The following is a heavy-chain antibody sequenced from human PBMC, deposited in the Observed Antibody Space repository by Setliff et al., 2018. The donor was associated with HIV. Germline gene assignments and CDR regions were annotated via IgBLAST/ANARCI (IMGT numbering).Heavy chain of an antibody. CDR1: GYTFTGYY. D-gene: IGHD2-15*01. CDR3: ARGYCSGGSCYAPFDY. CDR2: INPNSGGT. Sequence: EASVKVSCKASGYTFTGYYMHWVRQAPGQGLEWMGWINPNSGGTNYAQKFQGRVTMTRDTSISTAYMELSRLRSDDTAVYYCARGYCSGGSCYAPFDYWGQGTLVTVSS. V-gene: IGHV1-2*02. J-gene: IGHJ4*02.